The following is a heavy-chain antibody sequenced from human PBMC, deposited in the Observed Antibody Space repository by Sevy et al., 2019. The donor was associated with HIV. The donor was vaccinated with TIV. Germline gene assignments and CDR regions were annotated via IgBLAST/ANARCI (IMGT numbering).Heavy chain of an antibody. CDR2: ISYDGSNK. J-gene: IGHJ4*02. D-gene: IGHD3-10*01. CDR3: ARDRGSGKHVFFDY. V-gene: IGHV3-30-3*01. Sequence: GGSLRLSCAASGFTFSSYAVHWVRQAPGKGLEWVALISYDGSNKYYADSVKGRFTISRDNSKNTLYLQMNSLRTEDTAVYYCARDRGSGKHVFFDYWGQGTLVTVSS. CDR1: GFTFSSYA.